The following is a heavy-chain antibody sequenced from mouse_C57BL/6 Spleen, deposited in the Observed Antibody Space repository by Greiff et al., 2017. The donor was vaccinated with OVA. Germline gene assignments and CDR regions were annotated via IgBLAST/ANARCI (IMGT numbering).Heavy chain of an antibody. D-gene: IGHD2-3*01. CDR3: ARVTTGGGFDY. J-gene: IGHJ2*01. CDR1: GFNIKNTY. V-gene: IGHV14-3*01. Sequence: EVQLQQSVAELVRPGASVKLSCTASGFNIKNTYMHWVKQRPEQGLEWIGRLDPANGNTKYAPKFQGKATITADTSSKTAYLQLIRLTSADTAFYYCARVTTGGGFDYWGQGTTLTVSS. CDR2: LDPANGNT.